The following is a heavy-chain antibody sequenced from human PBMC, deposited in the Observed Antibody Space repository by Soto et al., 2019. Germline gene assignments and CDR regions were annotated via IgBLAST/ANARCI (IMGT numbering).Heavy chain of an antibody. CDR2: ISFNGST. Sequence: SETLSLTCSVSGGSISSGGFYWTWVRRHPGKGLEWIGYISFNGSTFYNPSLKSRLTISFDMSKNQISLRLTSLTAADTAVYFCARSPGFPKAHYDFRSGLHGMDVWGRGTPVTVYS. CDR1: GGSISSGGFY. D-gene: IGHD3-3*01. J-gene: IGHJ6*02. CDR3: ARSPGFPKAHYDFRSGLHGMDV. V-gene: IGHV4-31*03.